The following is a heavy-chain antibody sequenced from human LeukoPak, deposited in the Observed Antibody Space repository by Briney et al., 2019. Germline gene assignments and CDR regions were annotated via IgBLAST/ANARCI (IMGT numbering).Heavy chain of an antibody. V-gene: IGHV3-30*02. D-gene: IGHD5-24*01. Sequence: GGSLRLSCAASGFTFNNYGMHWVRQAPGKGLEWVAFIRYNGNNQYYADSVKGRFTISRDNSKNTLYLQMNSLRAEDTAVYYCVRWGLGKGEAFDIWGQGTMVTVSS. CDR1: GFTFNNYG. J-gene: IGHJ3*02. CDR2: IRYNGNNQ. CDR3: VRWGLGKGEAFDI.